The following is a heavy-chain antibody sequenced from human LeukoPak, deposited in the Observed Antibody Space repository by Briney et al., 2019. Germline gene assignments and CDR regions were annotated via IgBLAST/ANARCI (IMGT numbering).Heavy chain of an antibody. CDR2: VNHSGGT. D-gene: IGHD6-19*01. J-gene: IGHJ4*02. CDR1: GGSFSGYY. Sequence: SETLSLTCAVYGGSFSGYYWTWIRQPPGKGLEWIGEVNHSGGTNYNPSLKSRVTISVDTSKNQFSLKLSSVTAADTAVYYCASFLVKQWLLPFDYWGQGNLVTVSS. V-gene: IGHV4-34*01. CDR3: ASFLVKQWLLPFDY.